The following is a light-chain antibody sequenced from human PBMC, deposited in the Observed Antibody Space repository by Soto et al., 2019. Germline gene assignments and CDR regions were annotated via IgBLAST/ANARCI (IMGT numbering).Light chain of an antibody. CDR3: CSYAGSYV. Sequence: QSVLTQPRSVSGSPGQSVTISCTGTSSDVGGFNYVSWYQQHPGKAPKLMIYDVSKRPSGVPDRFSGSKSGNTASLTISGLQAEDEADYYCCSYAGSYVFGTGTKVNFL. CDR2: DVS. J-gene: IGLJ1*01. V-gene: IGLV2-11*01. CDR1: SSDVGGFNY.